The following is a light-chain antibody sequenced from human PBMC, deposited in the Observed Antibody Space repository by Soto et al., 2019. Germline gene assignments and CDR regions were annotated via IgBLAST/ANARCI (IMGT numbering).Light chain of an antibody. Sequence: QSVLTQPPSVSGAPGQRVTISCTGSSSNIGAGYDVHWYQQLPGTAPKLLIYGNSNRPSGVPDRFSGSKSGTSASLAITGRLAEDEADYYCQSYDSSLRGSVFGGGTKLTVL. CDR2: GNS. CDR1: SSNIGAGYD. CDR3: QSYDSSLRGSV. J-gene: IGLJ3*02. V-gene: IGLV1-40*01.